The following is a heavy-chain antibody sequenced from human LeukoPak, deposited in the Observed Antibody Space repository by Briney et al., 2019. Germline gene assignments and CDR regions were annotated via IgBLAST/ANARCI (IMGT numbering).Heavy chain of an antibody. V-gene: IGHV4-59*08. CDR3: ARQGRSSSGYYVFFDY. CDR1: GGSISSYY. D-gene: IGHD3-22*01. CDR2: IYYSGST. J-gene: IGHJ4*02. Sequence: PSETLSLTCTVSGGSISSYYWSWIRQPPGKGLEWIGYIYYSGSTNYNPSLKSRVTISVDTSKNQFSLKLSSVTAADPAVYYCARQGRSSSGYYVFFDYWGQGTLVTVSS.